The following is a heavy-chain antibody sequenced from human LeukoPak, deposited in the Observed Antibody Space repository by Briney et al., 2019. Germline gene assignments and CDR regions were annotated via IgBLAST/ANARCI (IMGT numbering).Heavy chain of an antibody. V-gene: IGHV3-23*01. J-gene: IGHJ4*02. CDR2: ISGSGGST. CDR1: GFTFSSYA. Sequence: GGSLRLSCAASGFTFSSYAMSWVRQAPGKGLEWVSAISGSGGSTYYADSVKGRFTISRDNSKNTLYLQMNSLRAEDTAVYYCANDKQWLITYYFDYWGQGTLVTVSS. CDR3: ANDKQWLITYYFDY. D-gene: IGHD6-19*01.